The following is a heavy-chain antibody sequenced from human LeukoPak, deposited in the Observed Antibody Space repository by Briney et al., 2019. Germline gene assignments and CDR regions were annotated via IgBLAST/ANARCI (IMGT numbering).Heavy chain of an antibody. D-gene: IGHD6-13*01. CDR3: SGGPPESSSSDY. CDR1: GYTFTSYD. CDR2: MNSDSTNK. Sequence: ASVKLSCKASGYTFTSYDIHWVRQAPGKGLEWMGCMNSDSTNKGYAQKVQGRVTITRNTSKSTADMEMNSLRCEDTAVYYCSGGPPESSSSDYWGEGTLVTVSS. V-gene: IGHV1-8*01. J-gene: IGHJ4*02.